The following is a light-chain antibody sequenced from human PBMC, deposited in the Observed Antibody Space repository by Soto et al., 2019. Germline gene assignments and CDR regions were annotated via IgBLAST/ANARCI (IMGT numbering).Light chain of an antibody. CDR3: ATWDDSLNGPV. V-gene: IGLV1-44*01. CDR2: NND. J-gene: IGLJ2*01. Sequence: QSVLSQPPSASGTPGQRVTISCSGSSSNIGRDTVNWYQQLPGTALKVLIYNNDRRPSGVPDRFSGSKSGTSGSLAISELQSEDEAHYYCATWDDSLNGPVFGGGIKLTVL. CDR1: SSNIGRDT.